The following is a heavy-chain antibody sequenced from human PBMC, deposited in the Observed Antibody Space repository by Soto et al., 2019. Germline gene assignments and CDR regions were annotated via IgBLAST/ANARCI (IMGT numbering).Heavy chain of an antibody. CDR1: GGSISSYC. CDR3: ARLLTGYYVFDY. J-gene: IGHJ4*02. V-gene: IGHV4-59*01. Sequence: SEILSLTCTVSGGSISSYCWSWIRQPPGKGLEWIGYIYYSGSTNYNPSLKSRVTISVDTSKNQFSLKLSSVTAADTAVYYCARLLTGYYVFDYWGQGTLVTVSS. D-gene: IGHD3-9*01. CDR2: IYYSGST.